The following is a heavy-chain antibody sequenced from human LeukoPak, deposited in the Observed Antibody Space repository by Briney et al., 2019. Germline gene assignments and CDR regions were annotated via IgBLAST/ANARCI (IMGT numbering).Heavy chain of an antibody. CDR3: ARGSNYVDY. J-gene: IGHJ4*02. CDR2: INHSGST. Sequence: RSSETLSLTCAVYGGSFSGYYWGWIRQPPGKGLEWIGEINHSGSTNYNPSLKSRVTISVDTSKNQFSLKLSSVTAADTAVYYCARGSNYVDYWGQGTLVTVSS. CDR1: GGSFSGYY. V-gene: IGHV4-34*01.